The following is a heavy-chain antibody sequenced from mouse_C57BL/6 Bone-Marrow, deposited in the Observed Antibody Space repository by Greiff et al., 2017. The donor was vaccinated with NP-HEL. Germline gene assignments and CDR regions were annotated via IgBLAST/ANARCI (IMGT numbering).Heavy chain of an antibody. CDR3: ARWSGYGWFAY. Sequence: VQLQQPGAELVKPGASVKLSCKASGYTFTSYWMHWVKQRPGRGLEWIGMIDPNSGGTKYNEKFKSKATLTVDKPSSTAYMQLSSLTSEDSAVYYCARWSGYGWFAYWGQGTLVTVSA. CDR1: GYTFTSYW. CDR2: IDPNSGGT. J-gene: IGHJ3*01. D-gene: IGHD3-2*02. V-gene: IGHV1-72*01.